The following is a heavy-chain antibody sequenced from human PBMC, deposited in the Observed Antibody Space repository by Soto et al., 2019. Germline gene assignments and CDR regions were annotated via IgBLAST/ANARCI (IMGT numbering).Heavy chain of an antibody. CDR3: ARQVYGDSLGGHWFDP. CDR2: ISHDGHA. D-gene: IGHD4-17*01. Sequence: QLLESGPGLVRPSETLSLTCSILGDSISDTRFYWGWVRQSPEKGLEWIGSISHDGHAYYNPSLKSRVTLFADTSRNQFSLTMKSVTVADTALYFCARQVYGDSLGGHWFDPWGQGALVTVSS. V-gene: IGHV4-39*01. J-gene: IGHJ5*02. CDR1: GDSISDTRFY.